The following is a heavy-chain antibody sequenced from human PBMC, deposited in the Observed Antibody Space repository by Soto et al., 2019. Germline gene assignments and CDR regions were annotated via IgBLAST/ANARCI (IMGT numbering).Heavy chain of an antibody. CDR1: GFTLSDHY. J-gene: IGHJ3*02. CDR2: SRDKAQGYSI. V-gene: IGHV3-72*01. Sequence: PGGSLRLSCAGSGFTLSDHYIDWVRQAPGKGLEWVGRSRDKAQGYSITYAASVKGRFTISRDDSKNTLYLQMNSLKTEDTAVYYCTTDPAIITMIVVYQLAFDIWGQGTMVT. CDR3: TTDPAIITMIVVYQLAFDI. D-gene: IGHD3-22*01.